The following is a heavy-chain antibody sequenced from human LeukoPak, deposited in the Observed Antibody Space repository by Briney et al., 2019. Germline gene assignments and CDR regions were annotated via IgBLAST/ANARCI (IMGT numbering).Heavy chain of an antibody. Sequence: SETLSLTCAVYGGSFSGYYWSWIRQPPGKGLEWIGEINHSGSTNYNPSLKSRVTISVDTSKNQFSPKLSSVTAADTAVYYCARSTVATNRYFDYWGQGTLVTVSS. J-gene: IGHJ4*02. D-gene: IGHD5-12*01. CDR2: INHSGST. V-gene: IGHV4-34*01. CDR1: GGSFSGYY. CDR3: ARSTVATNRYFDY.